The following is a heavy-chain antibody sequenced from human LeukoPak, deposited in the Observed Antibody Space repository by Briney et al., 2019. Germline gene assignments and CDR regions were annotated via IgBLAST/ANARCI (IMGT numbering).Heavy chain of an antibody. CDR1: GGSFSGYY. D-gene: IGHD1-20*01. V-gene: IGHV4-34*01. CDR2: INHSGST. J-gene: IGHJ4*02. CDR3: ARGAGVTGTTDLDY. Sequence: PSETLSLTCAVYGGSFSGYYWSWIRQPPGKGLEWIGEINHSGSTNYNPSLKSRVTISVDTSKNQFSLKLSSVTAADTAVYYCARGAGVTGTTDLDYWGQGTLVTVSS.